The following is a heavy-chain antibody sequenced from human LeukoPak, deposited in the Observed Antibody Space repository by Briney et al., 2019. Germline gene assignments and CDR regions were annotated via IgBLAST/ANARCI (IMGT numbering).Heavy chain of an antibody. J-gene: IGHJ3*02. CDR1: GGSISSGGYS. D-gene: IGHD1-26*01. Sequence: SQTLSLTCAVSGGSISSGGYSWSWIRQPPGKGLEWIGYIYHSGSTYYNPSLKSRVAISIGTSKNQFSLNLTPVTAADSAVYYCATPDSGSYNGAFNIWGQGTMVTVSS. CDR3: ATPDSGSYNGAFNI. V-gene: IGHV4-30-2*02. CDR2: IYHSGST.